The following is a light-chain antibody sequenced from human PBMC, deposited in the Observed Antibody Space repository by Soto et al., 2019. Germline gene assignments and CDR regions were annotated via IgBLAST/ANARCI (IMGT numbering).Light chain of an antibody. CDR1: SSNIGADFD. V-gene: IGLV1-40*01. CDR3: QSYDSSLSGWV. Sequence: QSVLTQPPSVSGPPGQRVTISCTGSSSNIGADFDVHWYQQPPGTAPKFLISANNNRPSGVPARFSASRSGTSASLAITGLQAEDEADYYCQSYDSSLSGWVFGGGTKVTVL. CDR2: ANN. J-gene: IGLJ3*02.